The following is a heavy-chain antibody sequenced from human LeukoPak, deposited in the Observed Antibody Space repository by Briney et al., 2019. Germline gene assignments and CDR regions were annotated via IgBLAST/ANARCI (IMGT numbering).Heavy chain of an antibody. D-gene: IGHD6-13*01. V-gene: IGHV4-61*02. CDR2: IYTSGSA. J-gene: IGHJ3*02. CDR3: AILAQLVPDGAFDI. CDR1: GGSISSGSYY. Sequence: KPSQTLSLTCTVSGGSISSGSYYWSWIRQPAGKGLEWIGRIYTSGSANYNPSLKSRVTMSVDTSKNQFSLKLSSVTAADTAVYYCAILAQLVPDGAFDIWGQGTMVTVSS.